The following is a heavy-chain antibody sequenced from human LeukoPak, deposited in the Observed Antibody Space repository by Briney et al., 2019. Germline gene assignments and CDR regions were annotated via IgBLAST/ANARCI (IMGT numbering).Heavy chain of an antibody. CDR3: ARDRNSGSYLGY. D-gene: IGHD1-26*01. J-gene: IGHJ4*02. V-gene: IGHV1-2*02. Sequence: ASVKVSCKASGYTFTGYYMHWVRQAPGQGLEWMGWINPNSGGTNYAQKFQGRVTMTRDTSISTAYMELGRLRSDDTAVYYCARDRNSGSYLGYWGQGTLVTVSS. CDR1: GYTFTGYY. CDR2: INPNSGGT.